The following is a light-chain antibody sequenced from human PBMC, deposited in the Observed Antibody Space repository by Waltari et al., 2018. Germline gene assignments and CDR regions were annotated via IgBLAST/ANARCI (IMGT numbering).Light chain of an antibody. V-gene: IGLV2-23*02. J-gene: IGLJ3*02. CDR2: EVI. CDR1: SIDVGFYNL. Sequence: QSALTQPASVSGSPGQSITISCTGTSIDVGFYNLVSWYQQHPGKAPELVVYEVISRPSGVSTRFSGSKSGYTASLTISGLHAEDEADYYCCSYAGRNIWVFGGGTKLTVL. CDR3: CSYAGRNIWV.